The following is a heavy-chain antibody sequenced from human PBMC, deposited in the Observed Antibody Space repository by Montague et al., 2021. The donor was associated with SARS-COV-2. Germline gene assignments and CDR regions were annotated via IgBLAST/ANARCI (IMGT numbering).Heavy chain of an antibody. J-gene: IGHJ5*02. Sequence: SETLSLTCTASGGSITTSSAFHWAWVRQPPGKGLEWIGNVHYTGTTYYNPSLRSRVTISVDTSREQFSLRLSSVTAADTAVYHCARLPTGYPNWFDPWGQGTLVTVSS. CDR3: ARLPTGYPNWFDP. V-gene: IGHV4-39*01. D-gene: IGHD3-9*01. CDR1: GGSITTSSAFH. CDR2: VHYTGTT.